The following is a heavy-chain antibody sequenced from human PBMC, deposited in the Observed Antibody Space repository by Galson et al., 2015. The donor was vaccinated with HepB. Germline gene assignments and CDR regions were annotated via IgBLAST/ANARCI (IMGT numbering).Heavy chain of an antibody. CDR2: FDPEDGET. CDR3: ATGTIAAAGSLTSFDY. J-gene: IGHJ4*02. CDR1: GYTLTELS. Sequence: SVKVSCKVSGYTLTELSMHWVRQAPGKGLEWMGGFDPEDGETIYAQKFQGRVTMTEDTSTDTVYMELSSLRSEDTAVYYCATGTIAAAGSLTSFDYWGQGTLVTVSS. D-gene: IGHD6-13*01. V-gene: IGHV1-24*01.